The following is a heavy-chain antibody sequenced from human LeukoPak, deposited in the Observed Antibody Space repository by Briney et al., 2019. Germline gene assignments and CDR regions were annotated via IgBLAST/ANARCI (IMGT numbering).Heavy chain of an antibody. CDR3: ARAGRSHIGFDP. CDR1: GFTFSSYS. CDR2: ISYDGSNK. V-gene: IGHV3-30*03. J-gene: IGHJ5*02. Sequence: GGSLRLSCAASGFTFSSYSMNWVRQAPGKGLEWVAVISYDGSNKYYADSVKGRFTISRDNSKNTLYLQMNSLRAEDTAVYYCARAGRSHIGFDPWGQGTLVTVSS. D-gene: IGHD2-15*01.